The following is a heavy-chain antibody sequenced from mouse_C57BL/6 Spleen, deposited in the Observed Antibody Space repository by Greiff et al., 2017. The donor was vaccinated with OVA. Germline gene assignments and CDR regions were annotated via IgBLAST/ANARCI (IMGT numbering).Heavy chain of an antibody. V-gene: IGHV5-17*01. CDR2: ISSGSSTI. J-gene: IGHJ4*01. CDR3: AREGTIPVYYAMDY. Sequence: EVKLMESGGGLVKPGGSLKLSCAASGFTFSDYGMHWVRQAPEKGLEWVAYISSGSSTIYYADTVKGRFTISRDNAKNTLFLQMTSLRSEDTAMYYCAREGTIPVYYAMDYWGQGTSVTVSS. D-gene: IGHD1-1*02. CDR1: GFTFSDYG.